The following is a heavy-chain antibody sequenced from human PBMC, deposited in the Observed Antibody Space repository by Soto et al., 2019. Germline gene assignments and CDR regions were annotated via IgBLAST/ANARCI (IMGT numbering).Heavy chain of an antibody. V-gene: IGHV4-39*01. CDR3: ARLEGLATISYYFDF. J-gene: IGHJ4*02. CDR2: IYYRGNA. D-gene: IGHD3-9*01. CDR1: DDSINSDKYY. Sequence: QLQLQESGPGLVKPSETLSLTCSVSDDSINSDKYYWGWIRQPPGKGLEWVGSIYYRGNAYYNPSPQTRVTISLDKSKCQFSLKLNSVTAADSAVYFCARLEGLATISYYFDFWGPGALVTVSS.